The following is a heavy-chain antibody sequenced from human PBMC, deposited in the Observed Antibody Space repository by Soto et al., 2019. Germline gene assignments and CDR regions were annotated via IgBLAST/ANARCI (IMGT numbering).Heavy chain of an antibody. J-gene: IGHJ6*02. V-gene: IGHV3-30*18. CDR3: SKGGSKAGMDV. Sequence: QVQVVESGGGVVQPGRSLRLSCAVSGFTSSNYGMHWVRQAPGKGLEWVALISYDVNNKYYADSVKGRFTISRDNSKNTLFLQMNGLRAEDTAVYYCSKGGSKAGMDVWGQGTTVTVSS. CDR2: ISYDVNNK. CDR1: GFTSSNYG. D-gene: IGHD1-26*01.